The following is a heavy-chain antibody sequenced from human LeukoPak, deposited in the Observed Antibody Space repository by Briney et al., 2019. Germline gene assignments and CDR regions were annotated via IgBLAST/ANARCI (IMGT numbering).Heavy chain of an antibody. V-gene: IGHV4-61*02. J-gene: IGHJ4*02. CDR1: GASISSGSYY. Sequence: SETLSLTCTVSGASISSGSYYWSWIRQPAGKGLEWIGRIYTSGSTNYNPSLRSRVTVSLDTSMNQFSLNLRSVTAADTAVYYCATTVAGVREHAYWGQGTLVTVSS. D-gene: IGHD6-19*01. CDR2: IYTSGST. CDR3: ATTVAGVREHAY.